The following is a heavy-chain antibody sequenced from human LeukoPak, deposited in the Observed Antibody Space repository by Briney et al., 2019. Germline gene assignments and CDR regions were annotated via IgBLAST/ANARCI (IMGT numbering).Heavy chain of an antibody. Sequence: GRSLRLSCAASGFTFSTYAMHWVRQAPGKGLEGVAVISYDGSSKYYADPVKGRFTISRDNSKNTLYLQMNSLRAEDTAVYYCARANGDRHLGIYYYYMDVWGKGTTVTVSS. D-gene: IGHD4-17*01. V-gene: IGHV3-30*04. J-gene: IGHJ6*03. CDR3: ARANGDRHLGIYYYYMDV. CDR2: ISYDGSSK. CDR1: GFTFSTYA.